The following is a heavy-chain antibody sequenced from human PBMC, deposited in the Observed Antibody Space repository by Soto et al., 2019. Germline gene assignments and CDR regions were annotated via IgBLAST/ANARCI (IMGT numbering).Heavy chain of an antibody. V-gene: IGHV3-23*01. Sequence: EVQLLESGGDLVQPGGSLRLSCAASGFTFSSYAMTWVRQAPGKGLEWVAAISDTGVNTYYADSVKGRFTISRDNSKNTLHLQMNSLRAEDTALYYCAKDAGSFDYWGKGTLVTVSS. CDR2: ISDTGVNT. CDR3: AKDAGSFDY. CDR1: GFTFSSYA. J-gene: IGHJ4*02.